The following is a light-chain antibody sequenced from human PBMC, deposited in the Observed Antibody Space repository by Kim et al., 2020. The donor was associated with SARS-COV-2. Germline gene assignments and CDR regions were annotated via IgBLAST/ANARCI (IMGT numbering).Light chain of an antibody. CDR1: SSEIGSHNL. J-gene: IGLJ3*02. V-gene: IGLV2-23*02. Sequence: QSALTQPASVSGSPGQSITISCTGTSSEIGSHNLVSWYQQHPGKAPKLMIYEVSKRPSGVSNRFSGSKSGNTASLTISGLQAEDEADYYCCSYQGSWVFGGGTQLTVL. CDR3: CSYQGSWV. CDR2: EVS.